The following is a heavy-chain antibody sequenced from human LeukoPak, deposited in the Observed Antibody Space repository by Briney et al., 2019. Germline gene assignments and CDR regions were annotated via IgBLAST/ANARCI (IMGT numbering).Heavy chain of an antibody. J-gene: IGHJ4*02. D-gene: IGHD5-18*01. CDR2: ISGSGGST. Sequence: PGGSLRLSCAAPGFTFSSYAMSWVRQAPGKGLEWVSAISGSGGSTYYADSVKGRFTISRDNSTNTLYLQMNSLRAEDTAVYYCAKDRTGSYGYWGQGTLVTVSS. CDR1: GFTFSSYA. V-gene: IGHV3-23*01. CDR3: AKDRTGSYGY.